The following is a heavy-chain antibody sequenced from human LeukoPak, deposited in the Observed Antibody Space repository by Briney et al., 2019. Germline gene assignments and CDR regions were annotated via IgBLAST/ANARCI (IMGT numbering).Heavy chain of an antibody. CDR3: ARAGTIFGVAVYYFDY. D-gene: IGHD3-3*01. CDR2: IYTRGST. Sequence: PSETLSLTCAVYGGSFSGYYWSWIRQPPGKGLEWIGRIYTRGSTNYNPSLKSRVTMSVDTSKNQFSLKLSSVTAADTAVYYCARAGTIFGVAVYYFDYWGQGTLVTVSS. J-gene: IGHJ4*02. CDR1: GGSFSGYY. V-gene: IGHV4-59*10.